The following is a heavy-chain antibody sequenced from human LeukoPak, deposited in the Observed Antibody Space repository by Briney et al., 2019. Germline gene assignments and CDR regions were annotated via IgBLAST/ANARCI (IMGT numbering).Heavy chain of an antibody. CDR3: ARSPLKGYNWFDP. CDR2: ISSSSSYI. CDR1: GFTFSSYS. Sequence: GGSLRLSCAASGFTFSSYSMNWVRQAPGKGLEWGSSISSSSSYIYYADSVKGRFTISRDNAKNSLYLQMNSLRAEDTAVYYCARSPLKGYNWFDPWGQGTLVTVSS. V-gene: IGHV3-21*01. J-gene: IGHJ5*02. D-gene: IGHD2-8*01.